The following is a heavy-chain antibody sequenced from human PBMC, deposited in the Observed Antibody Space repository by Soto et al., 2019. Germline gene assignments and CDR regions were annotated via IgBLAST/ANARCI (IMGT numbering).Heavy chain of an antibody. CDR3: AKDYDDFWSGYYRRIDY. CDR2: ISSSGSTI. CDR1: GFTFSSYE. D-gene: IGHD3-3*01. Sequence: GGSLRLSCAASGFTFSSYEMNWVRQAPGKGLEWVSYISSSGSTIYYADSVKGRFTISRDNAKNSLYLQMNSLRAEDTAVYYCAKDYDDFWSGYYRRIDYWGQGTLVTVSS. V-gene: IGHV3-48*03. J-gene: IGHJ4*02.